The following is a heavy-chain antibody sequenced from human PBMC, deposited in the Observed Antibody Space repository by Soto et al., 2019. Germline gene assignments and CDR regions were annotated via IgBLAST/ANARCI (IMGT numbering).Heavy chain of an antibody. J-gene: IGHJ6*04. Sequence: GESLKISCKGSGYSFTSYCIGWVRQMPGKGLEWMGIIYPGDSDTRYSPSFQGQVTISADKSISTAYLQWSSLKASDTAMYYCAKHSSHRYYYYYGMAVWGKGTTVTVSS. V-gene: IGHV5-51*01. D-gene: IGHD6-13*01. CDR3: AKHSSHRYYYYYGMAV. CDR2: IYPGDSDT. CDR1: GYSFTSYC.